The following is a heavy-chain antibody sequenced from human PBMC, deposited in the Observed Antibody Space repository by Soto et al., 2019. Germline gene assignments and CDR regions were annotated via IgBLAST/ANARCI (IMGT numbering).Heavy chain of an antibody. CDR3: AREKGYCSSTSCRPHAFDI. CDR2: IIPIFGTA. V-gene: IGHV1-69*01. J-gene: IGHJ3*02. Sequence: LVQGSFKGSGGGLSIYAIVWVRRAHGQGLEWMGGIIPIFGTANYAQKFQGRVTITADESTSTAYMELSSLRSEDTAVYYCAREKGYCSSTSCRPHAFDIWGQGTTVTVS. D-gene: IGHD2-2*01. CDR1: GGGLSIYA.